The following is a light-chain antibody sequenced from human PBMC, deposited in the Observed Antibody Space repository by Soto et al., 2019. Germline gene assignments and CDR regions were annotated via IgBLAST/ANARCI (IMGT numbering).Light chain of an antibody. CDR3: QQRSNLIT. CDR1: QSVSSF. V-gene: IGKV3-11*01. CDR2: DAS. Sequence: EIVLTQSPATLSLSPGERATLSCRASQSVSSFLAWYQQKPGQAPRLLIYDASTRATGIPARFSGSGSGTDFTLTIASLEPEDFAVYYCQQRSNLITFGQGTRLEIK. J-gene: IGKJ5*01.